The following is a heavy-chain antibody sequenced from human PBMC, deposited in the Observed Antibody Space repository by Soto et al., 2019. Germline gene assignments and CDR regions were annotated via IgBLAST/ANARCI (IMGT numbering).Heavy chain of an antibody. CDR3: ASSGYCSGGSCYSGTFYYYYGMDV. D-gene: IGHD2-15*01. Sequence: ASVKVSCKASGYTFTSYGISWVRQAPGRGLEWMGWISAYNGNTNYAQKLQGRVTMTTDTSTSTAYMELRSLRSDDTAVYYCASSGYCSGGSCYSGTFYYYYGMDVWGQGTTVTVSS. V-gene: IGHV1-18*01. CDR1: GYTFTSYG. J-gene: IGHJ6*02. CDR2: ISAYNGNT.